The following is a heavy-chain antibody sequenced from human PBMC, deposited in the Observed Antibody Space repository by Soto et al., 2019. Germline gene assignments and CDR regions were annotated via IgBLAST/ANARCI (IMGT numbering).Heavy chain of an antibody. V-gene: IGHV3-30*18. CDR3: AKDRGYYGSGVFDP. D-gene: IGHD3-10*01. J-gene: IGHJ5*02. CDR2: IAYDGSNK. CDR1: GFTFSSYG. Sequence: QVQLVESGGGVVQPGRSLRLSCAASGFTFSSYGMHWVRQAPGKGLEWVAVIAYDGSNKYYADSVKGRFTISRDNSKNTLDLQMNSLRAEDTAVYYCAKDRGYYGSGVFDPWGQGTLVTVSS.